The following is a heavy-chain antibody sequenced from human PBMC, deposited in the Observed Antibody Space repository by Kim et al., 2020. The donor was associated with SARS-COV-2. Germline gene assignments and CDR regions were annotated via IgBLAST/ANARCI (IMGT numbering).Heavy chain of an antibody. D-gene: IGHD6-19*01. CDR1: GFTFSSYW. V-gene: IGHV3-7*01. Sequence: GGSLRLSCAASGFTFSSYWMSWVRQAPGKGLEWVANIKQDGSEKYYVDSVKGRFTISRDNAKNSLYLQMNSLRAEDTAVYYCARESARATVAGTGYWGQGTLVTVSS. CDR3: ARESARATVAGTGY. J-gene: IGHJ4*02. CDR2: IKQDGSEK.